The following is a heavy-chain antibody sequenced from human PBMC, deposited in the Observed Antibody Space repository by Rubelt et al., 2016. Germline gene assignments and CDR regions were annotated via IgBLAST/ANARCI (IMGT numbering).Heavy chain of an antibody. D-gene: IGHD3-10*01. CDR1: GGSISSSSYY. J-gene: IGHJ4*02. V-gene: IGHV4-39*01. Sequence: QLQLQESGPGLVKPSETLSLTCTVSGGSISSSSYYWGWIRQPPGKGLEWIGSIYYSGSTYYNPSLKSRVTISVDTSRNQFASKLSSVTAADTAGDYCARHRRDYYGSGSPLDYWGQGTLVTVSS. CDR3: ARHRRDYYGSGSPLDY. CDR2: IYYSGST.